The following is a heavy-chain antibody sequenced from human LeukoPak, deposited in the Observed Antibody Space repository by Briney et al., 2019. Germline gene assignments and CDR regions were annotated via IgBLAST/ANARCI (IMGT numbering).Heavy chain of an antibody. CDR1: GFPVIGNY. V-gene: IGHV3-53*05. D-gene: IGHD6-19*01. Sequence: GGSLRLPCAVSGFPVIGNYMSWVRQAPGKGLEWVSLIYSGGKTYYADSVKGRFTISRGNSKNTLYLQMNSLRAEDTAVYYCAKDSVAGYSSGWYWGYYYYYMDVWGKGTTVTISS. CDR3: AKDSVAGYSSGWYWGYYYYYMDV. J-gene: IGHJ6*03. CDR2: IYSGGKT.